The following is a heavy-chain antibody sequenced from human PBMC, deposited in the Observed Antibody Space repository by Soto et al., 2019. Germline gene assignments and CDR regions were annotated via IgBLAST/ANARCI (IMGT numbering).Heavy chain of an antibody. CDR2: IYYGGSA. D-gene: IGHD2-8*01. CDR3: ARGGHCTNGVCSALDY. Sequence: SETLSLTGTVSGGSISTYYWNWIRQPPGKGLEWIGYIYYGGSANYNPSLKSRVTISVDTSKKQFSLKLSSVTAADTAVYYCARGGHCTNGVCSALDYWGQGTLVTVSS. J-gene: IGHJ4*02. CDR1: GGSISTYY. V-gene: IGHV4-59*08.